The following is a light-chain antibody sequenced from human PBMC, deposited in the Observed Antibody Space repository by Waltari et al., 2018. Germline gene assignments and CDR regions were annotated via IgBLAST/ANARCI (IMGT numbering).Light chain of an antibody. CDR1: QSLLFNADSKSY. Sequence: DIVLTQSPEFMAVSLGERATLHCKSSQSLLFNADSKSYLAWYQQRRGQSPTLLIYWASTRESGVPDRFNGSGSGTDFSLTISSLQAEDAAVYYCHQYYSTPQTFGQGTKVEVK. V-gene: IGKV4-1*01. CDR3: HQYYSTPQT. CDR2: WAS. J-gene: IGKJ1*01.